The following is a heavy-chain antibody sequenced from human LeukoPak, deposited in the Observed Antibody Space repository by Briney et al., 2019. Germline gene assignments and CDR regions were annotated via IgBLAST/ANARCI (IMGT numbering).Heavy chain of an antibody. Sequence: GGSLRLSCAASGFTFSSYAMSWVRQAPGKGLEWVSAISGSGGSTYYADSVKGRFTISRDNSKNTLYLQMNSLRAEDTAVYYCAKGPLGALYYYDQDYWGQGTLVTVSS. CDR3: AKGPLGALYYYDQDY. V-gene: IGHV3-23*01. D-gene: IGHD3-22*01. CDR1: GFTFSSYA. J-gene: IGHJ4*02. CDR2: ISGSGGST.